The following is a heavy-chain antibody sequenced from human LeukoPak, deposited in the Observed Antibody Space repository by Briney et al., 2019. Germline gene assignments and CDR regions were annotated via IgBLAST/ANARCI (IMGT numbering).Heavy chain of an antibody. D-gene: IGHD2-8*01. CDR2: INPSGGST. CDR3: ARVPYCSNGICYTHYYCDY. Sequence: ASVKVSCKASGYTFTNYYMHWVRQAPGDGLEWMGMINPSGGSTTYAQKFQGRVTMTRDTSTSTVYMELSSLRSEDTAVYYCARVPYCSNGICYTHYYCDYWGQGTLVTVSS. V-gene: IGHV1-46*01. J-gene: IGHJ4*02. CDR1: GYTFTNYY.